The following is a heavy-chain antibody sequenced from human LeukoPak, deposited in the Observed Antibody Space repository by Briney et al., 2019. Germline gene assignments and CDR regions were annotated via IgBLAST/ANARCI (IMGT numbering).Heavy chain of an antibody. CDR3: ARDIREWELPDAFDI. CDR1: GYTFTSYG. V-gene: IGHV1-18*01. Sequence: GASVKVSCKASGYTFTSYGISWVRQAPGQGLEWMGWISAYNGNTNYAQKLQGRVTMTTDTSTSTAYMELRSLRSDDTAVYYCARDIREWELPDAFDIWGQGTMVTVSS. D-gene: IGHD1-26*01. J-gene: IGHJ3*02. CDR2: ISAYNGNT.